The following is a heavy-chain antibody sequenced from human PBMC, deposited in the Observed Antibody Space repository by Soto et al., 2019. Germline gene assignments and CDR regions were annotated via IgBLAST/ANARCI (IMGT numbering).Heavy chain of an antibody. Sequence: SGPTLVNPTQTLTLTCTFSGFSLSTSGMCVSWIRQPPGKALEWLARIDWDDDKYYSTSLKTRLTISKDTSKNQVVLTMTNMDPVDTATYYCARMYYDILTGPESFDPWGQGTLVTVS. V-gene: IGHV2-70*11. CDR3: ARMYYDILTGPESFDP. D-gene: IGHD3-9*01. CDR1: GFSLSTSGMC. CDR2: IDWDDDK. J-gene: IGHJ5*02.